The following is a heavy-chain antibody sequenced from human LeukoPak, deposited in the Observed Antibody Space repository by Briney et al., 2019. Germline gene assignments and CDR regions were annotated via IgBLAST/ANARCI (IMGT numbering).Heavy chain of an antibody. Sequence: ASVKVSCKASGYTFTGYYMHWVRQAPGQGLEWMKWINPNSGGTNYAQKFQGRVTMTRDTSISTAYMELSRLRSDDTAVYYCARAYDILTGYAADAFDIWGQGTMVTVSS. D-gene: IGHD3-9*01. CDR2: INPNSGGT. V-gene: IGHV1-2*02. J-gene: IGHJ3*02. CDR3: ARAYDILTGYAADAFDI. CDR1: GYTFTGYY.